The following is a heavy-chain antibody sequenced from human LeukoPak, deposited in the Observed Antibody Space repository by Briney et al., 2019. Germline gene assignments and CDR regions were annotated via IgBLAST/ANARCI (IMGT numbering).Heavy chain of an antibody. Sequence: GGSLRLSCAASGFTFSSYWMSWVRQAPGKGLEWVANIKQDGSEKYYVDSVKGRFTISRVNAKNSLYLQMNSLRAEDTAVYYCARSKGSRKNYYDSSGYYLLDYWGQGTLVTVSS. CDR2: IKQDGSEK. CDR1: GFTFSSYW. CDR3: ARSKGSRKNYYDSSGYYLLDY. D-gene: IGHD3-22*01. V-gene: IGHV3-7*01. J-gene: IGHJ4*02.